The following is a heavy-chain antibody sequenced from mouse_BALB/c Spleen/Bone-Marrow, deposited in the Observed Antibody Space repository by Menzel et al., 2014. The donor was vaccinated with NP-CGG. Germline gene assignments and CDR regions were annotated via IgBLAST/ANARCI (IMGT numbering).Heavy chain of an antibody. Sequence: EVHLPQSGAELVKPGASVKLSCTASGFNIKDTYMHWVKQRPEQGLEWIGRIDPANGNTKYDPKFQGKATITADTSSNTSYQQLSSLTSEDAAVYYCARGGISYGWYFDVWGAGTTVTVST. CDR3: ARGGISYGWYFDV. V-gene: IGHV14-3*02. CDR2: IDPANGNT. D-gene: IGHD1-1*01. CDR1: GFNIKDTY. J-gene: IGHJ1*01.